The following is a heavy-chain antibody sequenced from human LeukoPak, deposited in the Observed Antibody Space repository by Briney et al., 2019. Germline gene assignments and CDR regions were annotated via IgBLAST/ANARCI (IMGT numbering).Heavy chain of an antibody. Sequence: SETLSLTCTVSGGSISSSSYYWGWIRQPPGKGLEWIGSIYYSGSTYYNPSLKSRVTISVDRSKNQFSLKLSSVTAADTAVYYCASTEPAAMGYYYMDVWGKGTTVTVSS. CDR3: ASTEPAAMGYYYMDV. V-gene: IGHV4-39*07. CDR2: IYYSGST. D-gene: IGHD2-2*01. J-gene: IGHJ6*03. CDR1: GGSISSSSYY.